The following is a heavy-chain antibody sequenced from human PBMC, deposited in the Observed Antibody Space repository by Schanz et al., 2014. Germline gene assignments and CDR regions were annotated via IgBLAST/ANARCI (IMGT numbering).Heavy chain of an antibody. Sequence: PGGSLRLSCAASGFTFSTHAMSWVRQAPGKGLEYVSAISHDGYSTYYADSVKGRFTISRDNSKNSLYLQMNSLRAEDTAVYYCARIGGSVFDYWAQGTLVNVSS. D-gene: IGHD3-10*01. J-gene: IGHJ4*02. CDR1: GFTFSTHA. V-gene: IGHV3-64*04. CDR2: ISHDGYST. CDR3: ARIGGSVFDY.